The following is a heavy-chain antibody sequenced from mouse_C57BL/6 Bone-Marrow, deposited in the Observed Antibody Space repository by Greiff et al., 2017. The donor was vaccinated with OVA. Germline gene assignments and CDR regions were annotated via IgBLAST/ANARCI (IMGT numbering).Heavy chain of an antibody. CDR1: GFNIKDDY. J-gene: IGHJ3*01. Sequence: EVQVVESGAELVRPGASVKLSCTASGFNIKDDYMHWVKQRPEQGLEWIGWIDPENGDTEYASKFQGKATITADTSSNTAYLQLSSLTSEDTAVYYCTTDDYDRFAYWGQGTLVTVSA. CDR2: IDPENGDT. CDR3: TTDDYDRFAY. D-gene: IGHD2-4*01. V-gene: IGHV14-4*01.